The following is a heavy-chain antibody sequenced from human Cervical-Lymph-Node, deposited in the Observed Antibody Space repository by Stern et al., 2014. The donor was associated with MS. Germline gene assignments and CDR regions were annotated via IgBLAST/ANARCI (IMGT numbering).Heavy chain of an antibody. CDR1: GFTFSNYA. J-gene: IGHJ4*02. CDR2: VTGNGGST. D-gene: IGHD6-19*01. CDR3: AKRDSSGWYYFDY. Sequence: EVQLVESGGGLAQPGGSLRLSCTASGFTFSNYAMSWVRQAPGKGLEWVSAVTGNGGSTFYADSVKGRFTISRDNSKNTLYLQMDNLRAEDTDVYYCAKRDSSGWYYFDYWGRGTLVTVSS. V-gene: IGHV3-23*04.